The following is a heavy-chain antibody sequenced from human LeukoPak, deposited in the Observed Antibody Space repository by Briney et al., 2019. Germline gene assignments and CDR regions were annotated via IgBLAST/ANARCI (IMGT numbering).Heavy chain of an antibody. J-gene: IGHJ3*02. CDR3: ARAYTRITYYYDSSGYLNAFDI. CDR2: ISPSGGST. V-gene: IGHV1-46*01. Sequence: ASVKVSCKAFGYTFTSNYMHWVRQAPGQGPEWMGVISPSGGSTTYAQKFQGRVTLTRDMSTSTDYLELSRLRSDDTAVYYCARAYTRITYYYDSSGYLNAFDIWGQGTMVTVSS. CDR1: GYTFTSNY. D-gene: IGHD3-22*01.